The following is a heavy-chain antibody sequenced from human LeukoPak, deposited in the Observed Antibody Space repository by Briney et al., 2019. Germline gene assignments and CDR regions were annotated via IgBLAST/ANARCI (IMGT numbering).Heavy chain of an antibody. V-gene: IGHV3-30-3*01. CDR2: ISYDGYNK. CDR3: AKEPSMGAFDY. CDR1: GFSFSSYT. D-gene: IGHD4/OR15-4a*01. J-gene: IGHJ4*02. Sequence: GGSLRLSCAASGFSFSSYTMHWVRQAPGKGLEWVALISYDGYNKYYADSAKGRFTISRDNSENTVYLQMNSLRVEDTAVYYCAKEPSMGAFDYWGQGTLVTVSS.